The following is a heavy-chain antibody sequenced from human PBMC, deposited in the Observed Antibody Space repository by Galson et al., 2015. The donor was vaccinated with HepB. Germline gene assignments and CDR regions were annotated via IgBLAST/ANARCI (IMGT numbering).Heavy chain of an antibody. CDR1: GYSFTSYW. D-gene: IGHD2-2*01. V-gene: IGHV5-51*01. CDR2: IYPGDSDT. CDR3: ARLIMGYCSSTSCPGDAFDI. J-gene: IGHJ3*02. Sequence: QSGAEVKKPEESLKISCKGSGYSFTSYWIGWVRQMPGKGLEWMGIIYPGDSDTRYSPSFQGQVTISADKSISTAYLQWSSLKASDTAMYYCARLIMGYCSSTSCPGDAFDIWGQGTMVTVSS.